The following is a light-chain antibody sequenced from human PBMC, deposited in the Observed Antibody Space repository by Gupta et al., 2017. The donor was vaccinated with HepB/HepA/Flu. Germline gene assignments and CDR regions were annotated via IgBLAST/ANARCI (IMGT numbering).Light chain of an antibody. J-gene: IGKJ4*01. CDR1: QSVRSN. V-gene: IGKV3-15*01. CDR3: QQDNNWPPVT. CDR2: VAS. Sequence: ERVMTQPPATLSVSPGERATLSCRASQSVRSNLGWYQQKPGQAPRLLIYVASTRDTGIPARFSGSGYGKEVNFPNCSRQYEEFAVYYCQQDNNWPPVTFGGGTKVEIK.